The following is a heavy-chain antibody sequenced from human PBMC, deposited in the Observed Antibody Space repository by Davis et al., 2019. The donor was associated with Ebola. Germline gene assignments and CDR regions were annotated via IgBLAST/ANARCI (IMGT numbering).Heavy chain of an antibody. Sequence: GESLKISCQASGYNFLNYWIGRVRPMPGKDLEWAAIIFPRDSDILYSPTFQGRVTVSVDKSNNIAYLEWSSLKASDTAMYYCARHVGSSSWINPRTFDYWGQGTLVTVSS. D-gene: IGHD6-13*01. CDR1: GYNFLNYW. CDR2: IFPRDSDI. V-gene: IGHV5-51*01. CDR3: ARHVGSSSWINPRTFDY. J-gene: IGHJ4*02.